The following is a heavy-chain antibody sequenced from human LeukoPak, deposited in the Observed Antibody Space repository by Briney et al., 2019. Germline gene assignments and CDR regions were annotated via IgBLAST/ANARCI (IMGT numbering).Heavy chain of an antibody. V-gene: IGHV4-39*01. CDR1: GGSISSSSYY. CDR2: IYYSGST. J-gene: IGHJ4*02. Sequence: SETLPLTCTVSGGSISSSSYYWGWIRQPPGKGLEWIGSIYYSGSTYYNPSLKSRVTISVDTSKNQFSLKLGSVTAADTAVYYCARGTIQLWLYRVLDYFDYWGQGTLVTVSS. D-gene: IGHD5-18*01. CDR3: ARGTIQLWLYRVLDYFDY.